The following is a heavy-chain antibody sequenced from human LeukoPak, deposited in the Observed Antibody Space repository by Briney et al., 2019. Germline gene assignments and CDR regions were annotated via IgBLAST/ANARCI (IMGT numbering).Heavy chain of an antibody. J-gene: IGHJ4*02. D-gene: IGHD2-8*01. CDR3: ARSPYLYCTNGVCPYFDY. CDR1: GGSFSGYY. CDR2: INHSGST. Sequence: SETLSLTCAVYGGSFSGYYWSWIRQPPGKGLEWIGEINHSGSTNYNPSLKSRVTISVDTSKNQFSLKLSSVTAADTAVYYCARSPYLYCTNGVCPYFDYWGQGTLVTVSS. V-gene: IGHV4-34*01.